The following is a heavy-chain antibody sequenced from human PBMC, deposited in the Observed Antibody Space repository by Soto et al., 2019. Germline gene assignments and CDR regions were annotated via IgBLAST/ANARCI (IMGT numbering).Heavy chain of an antibody. Sequence: EVQLVESGGGFVQPGWSLRLSCAASGFDFSNSWMHWVRQVPGKGLVWVSHINSDGSSTTYADSVKGRFTISRDNARTAVYLHLDSLRVDDKAVYSCARDKSYALAVWVHGNKVTFSS. V-gene: IGHV3-74*03. CDR3: ARDKSYALAV. D-gene: IGHD1-1*01. CDR1: GFDFSNSW. CDR2: INSDGSST. J-gene: IGHJ6*02.